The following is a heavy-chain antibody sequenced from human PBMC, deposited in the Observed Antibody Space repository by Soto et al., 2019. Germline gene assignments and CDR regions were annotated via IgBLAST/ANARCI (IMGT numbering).Heavy chain of an antibody. Sequence: ASVKVSCKASGYTFTSYGISWVRQAPGQGLEWMGWISAYNGNTNYAQKLQGRVTMTTDTSTSTAYMELRSLRSDDTAVYYCARHVDNWNYVAYYFDYWGQGTLVTVSS. V-gene: IGHV1-18*01. CDR2: ISAYNGNT. J-gene: IGHJ4*02. CDR1: GYTFTSYG. D-gene: IGHD1-7*01. CDR3: ARHVDNWNYVAYYFDY.